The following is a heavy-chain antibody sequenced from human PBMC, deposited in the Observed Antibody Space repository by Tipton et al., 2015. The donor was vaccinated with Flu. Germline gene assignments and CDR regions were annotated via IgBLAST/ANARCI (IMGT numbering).Heavy chain of an antibody. CDR2: IHYSGSP. J-gene: IGHJ5*02. V-gene: IGHV4-59*08. D-gene: IGHD4-11*01. CDR1: GASMSGFY. CDR3: ARRDYSTYVSDPKNRFDP. Sequence: LRLSCTVSGASMSGFYWAWIRQAPGKGLEWIGNIHYSGSPHYNPSLKSRVTITVDTSKNQFSLRLTSMTAADTALYYCARRDYSTYVSDPKNRFDPWGQGTLVTVSS.